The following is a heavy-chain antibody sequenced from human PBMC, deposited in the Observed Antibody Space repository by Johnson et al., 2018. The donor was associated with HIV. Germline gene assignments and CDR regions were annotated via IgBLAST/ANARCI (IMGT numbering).Heavy chain of an antibody. CDR2: ISYDGSHK. CDR3: AKLPSMGAEAFDI. CDR1: GFTMSSNY. Sequence: QVQLVESGGGLVQPGGSLRLSCAASGFTMSSNYMSWVRQAPGTGRAWVAVISYDGSHKYYEASLRGRFNISRDNPKNTLYLQMNILRAEDAGQYYCAKLPSMGAEAFDIWGKGTMVTVSS. J-gene: IGHJ3*02. V-gene: IGHV3-30*18. D-gene: IGHD3-16*01.